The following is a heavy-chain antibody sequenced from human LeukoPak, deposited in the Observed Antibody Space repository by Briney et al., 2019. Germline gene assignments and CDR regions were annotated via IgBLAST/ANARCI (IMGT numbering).Heavy chain of an antibody. CDR2: IYYSGST. J-gene: IGHJ1*01. D-gene: IGHD4-17*01. Sequence: SETLSLTCTVSGGSISSGGYYWSWIRQHPGKGLEWIGYIYYSGSTYYNPSLKSRVTISVDTSKNQFSLKLSSVTAADTAVYYCATLMGRYGEGEYFQHWGQGTLVTVSS. CDR3: ATLMGRYGEGEYFQH. CDR1: GGSISSGGYY. V-gene: IGHV4-31*03.